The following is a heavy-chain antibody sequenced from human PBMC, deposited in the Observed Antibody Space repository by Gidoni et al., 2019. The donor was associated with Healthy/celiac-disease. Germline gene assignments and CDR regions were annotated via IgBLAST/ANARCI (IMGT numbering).Heavy chain of an antibody. Sequence: EVQLVESGGGLVQPGRSLRLSCAASGFTVSSNYMSWVRQAPGKGLEWVSVIDRGGRTYYAESVKGRFNISRDNSKKTLYLQMNSLRAEDTAVYYCARDADYGGNYYYWGQGTLVTVSS. D-gene: IGHD4-17*01. J-gene: IGHJ4*02. CDR1: GFTVSSNY. CDR2: IDRGGRT. V-gene: IGHV3-66*02. CDR3: ARDADYGGNYYY.